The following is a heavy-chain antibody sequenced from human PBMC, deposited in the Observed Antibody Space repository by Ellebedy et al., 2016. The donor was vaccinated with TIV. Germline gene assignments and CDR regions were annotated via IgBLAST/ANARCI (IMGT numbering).Heavy chain of an antibody. CDR1: GYTFTTYY. Sequence: AASVKVSCKASGYTFTTYYVHWVRQAPGQGPEWMGIIHPSAGSTSYAQKFQGRVTMTRDTSTITVYMELSSLRSEDTAVYYCAREDLLSSSSSDHYGMDVWGQGTTVTVSS. CDR3: AREDLLSSSSSDHYGMDV. V-gene: IGHV1-46*01. J-gene: IGHJ6*02. D-gene: IGHD6-6*01. CDR2: IHPSAGST.